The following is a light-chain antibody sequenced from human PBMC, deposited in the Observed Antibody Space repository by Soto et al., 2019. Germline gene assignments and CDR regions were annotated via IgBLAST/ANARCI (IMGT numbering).Light chain of an antibody. V-gene: IGKV1-5*01. CDR1: QSISSS. Sequence: GDRVTITCRASQSISSSLALYHQKPGTAPKLLIYDASSLERGVPSRFSGSGSGTEFTLTISSLQPDDFATYYCQKYGGFSRTFGQGTKVDIK. CDR2: DAS. J-gene: IGKJ1*01. CDR3: QKYGGFSRT.